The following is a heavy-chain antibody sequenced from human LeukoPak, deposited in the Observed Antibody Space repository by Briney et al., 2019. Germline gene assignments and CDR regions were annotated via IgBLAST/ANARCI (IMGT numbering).Heavy chain of an antibody. CDR1: GFTFSSYA. CDR3: AKREYSSSYHGLRPCDY. V-gene: IGHV3-23*01. CDR2: ISGSGGGT. D-gene: IGHD6-13*01. J-gene: IGHJ4*02. Sequence: GGSLRLSCAASGFTFSSYAMSWVRQAPGKGLEWVSAISGSGGGTYYADSVKGRFTISRDNSKNTMYLQMNSLRAEDTAVYYCAKREYSSSYHGLRPCDYWGQGTLVTVLS.